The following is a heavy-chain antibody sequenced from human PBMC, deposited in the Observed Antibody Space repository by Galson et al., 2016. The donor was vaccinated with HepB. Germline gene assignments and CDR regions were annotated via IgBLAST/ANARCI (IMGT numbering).Heavy chain of an antibody. CDR2: INPNSGGT. CDR3: ARVRDGYNKYYHYGLDV. V-gene: IGHV1-2*02. J-gene: IGHJ6*02. CDR1: GDSFTDYY. Sequence: SVKVSCKASGDSFTDYYMHWVRQAPGQGLEWMGWINPNSGGTNHAQKFQGRVTITADESTSTAYMELSSLRSEDTAVYYCARVRDGYNKYYHYGLDVWGQGTMVTVSS. D-gene: IGHD5-24*01.